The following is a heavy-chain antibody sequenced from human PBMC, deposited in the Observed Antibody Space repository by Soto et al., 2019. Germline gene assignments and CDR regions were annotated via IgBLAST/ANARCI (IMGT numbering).Heavy chain of an antibody. D-gene: IGHD5-12*01. CDR3: ARESGGATATLDYYYFYMDV. J-gene: IGHJ6*03. Sequence: APVKVSCKASGYRFSDYYLQSVGQAPGQRPEWMGWMNPNSGDTKYAQKFKGRVTMTRDTSVRTAFMELNWLKSDDTAVYYCARESGGATATLDYYYFYMDVWGIGTTVTVSS. V-gene: IGHV1-2*02. CDR2: MNPNSGDT. CDR1: GYRFSDYY.